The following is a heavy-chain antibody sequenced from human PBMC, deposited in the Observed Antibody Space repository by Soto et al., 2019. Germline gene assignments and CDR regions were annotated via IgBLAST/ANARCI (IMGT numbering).Heavy chain of an antibody. V-gene: IGHV4-59*01. D-gene: IGHD6-19*01. CDR1: GGSINGSY. CDR2: VYYTGST. J-gene: IGHJ4*02. Sequence: LSLTCSVCGGSINGSYWSWIRQSPGKGLEWLGYVYYTGSTNYSPSLRSRVSISVDTSKNEFSLRLSSVTAADTAVYFCARSVAVPGAHIDYWGQGTQVTVSS. CDR3: ARSVAVPGAHIDY.